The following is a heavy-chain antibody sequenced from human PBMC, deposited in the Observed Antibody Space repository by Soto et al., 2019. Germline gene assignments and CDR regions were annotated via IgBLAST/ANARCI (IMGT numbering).Heavy chain of an antibody. CDR1: GYTFTSYA. V-gene: IGHV1-18*01. CDR3: ARDAPPEDY. Sequence: QVQLVQSGAEGKKPGASVKVSCKASGYTFTSYAISWVRQAPGQGLEWMGWISAYNGNTNYAQKPQXXXTXXTDTSTSTAYMELRSLRSDDTAVYYCARDAPPEDYWGQGTLVTVSS. J-gene: IGHJ4*02. CDR2: ISAYNGNT.